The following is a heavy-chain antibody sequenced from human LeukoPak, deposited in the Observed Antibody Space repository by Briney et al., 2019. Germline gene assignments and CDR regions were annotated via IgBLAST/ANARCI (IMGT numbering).Heavy chain of an antibody. Sequence: SQTLSLTCAISGDSVSSNSAAWNWIRQSPSRGLEWLGRTYYRSKWYNDYAVSVKSRITINPDTSKNQFSLQLNSVTPEDTAVYYCARGGYFDWLLDNWFDPWGQGTLVTVSS. D-gene: IGHD3-9*01. V-gene: IGHV6-1*01. CDR3: ARGGYFDWLLDNWFDP. CDR1: GDSVSSNSAA. J-gene: IGHJ5*02. CDR2: TYYRSKWYN.